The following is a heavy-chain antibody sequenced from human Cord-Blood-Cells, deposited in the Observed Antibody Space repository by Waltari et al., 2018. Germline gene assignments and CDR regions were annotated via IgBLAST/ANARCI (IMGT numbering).Heavy chain of an antibody. V-gene: IGHV1-24*01. D-gene: IGHD6-6*01. CDR2: FDPEDGVT. J-gene: IGHJ4*02. CDR1: TLTELS. CDR3: ATVSYSSSFDY. Sequence: TLTELSMHWVRQAPGKGLEWTGGFDPEDGVTIYAQKFQGRGTMTEDTSTDTAYMELSSLISEDTAVYYCATVSYSSSFDYWGQGTLVAVSS.